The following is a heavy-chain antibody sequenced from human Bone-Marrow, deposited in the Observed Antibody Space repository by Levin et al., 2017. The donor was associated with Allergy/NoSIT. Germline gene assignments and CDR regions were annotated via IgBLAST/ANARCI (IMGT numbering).Heavy chain of an antibody. CDR1: GFTFSNFF. CDR2: ISPSGATI. D-gene: IGHD2-2*01. J-gene: IGHJ4*02. CDR3: ARETCTSASCYLDL. Sequence: GESLKISCAASGFTFSNFFMTWIRQAPGKGLEWVSYISPSGATINDADSVKGRFSISRDNTKNSLYLQMSSLRGEDTAVYYCARETCTSASCYLDLWGQGTLVTVS. V-gene: IGHV3-11*01.